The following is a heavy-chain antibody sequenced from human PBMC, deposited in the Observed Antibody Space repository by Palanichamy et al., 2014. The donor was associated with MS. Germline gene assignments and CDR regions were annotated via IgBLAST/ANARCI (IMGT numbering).Heavy chain of an antibody. CDR2: ISYDGRNK. J-gene: IGHJ6*02. V-gene: IGHV3-30*18. D-gene: IGHD6-6*01. Sequence: QVQLVESGGGVVQPGTSLRLSCAASGFTFSSYGMHWVRQAPGKGLEWVAIISYDGRNKYYADSVKGRFTISRDNSKNTLYLQMNSLRAEDTAVYYCAKAASIAARYFYGMDVWGQGTTVTVSS. CDR1: GFTFSSYG. CDR3: AKAASIAARYFYGMDV.